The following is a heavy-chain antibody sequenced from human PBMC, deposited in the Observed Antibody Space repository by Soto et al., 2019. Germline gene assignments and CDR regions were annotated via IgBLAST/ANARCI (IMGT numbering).Heavy chain of an antibody. D-gene: IGHD3-10*01. Sequence: QVQLQESGPGLVKPSQTLSLTCTVSGGSVRRGNYYWSWIRQFPGKGLEWIGYISNSGRTHYNPSRVSRITIVVDTSKNQFFLELRSVTAADTALYYCARADYATGSYYPDYWGQGTLVTVSS. CDR3: ARADYATGSYYPDY. CDR2: ISNSGRT. J-gene: IGHJ4*02. V-gene: IGHV4-31*03. CDR1: GGSVRRGNYY.